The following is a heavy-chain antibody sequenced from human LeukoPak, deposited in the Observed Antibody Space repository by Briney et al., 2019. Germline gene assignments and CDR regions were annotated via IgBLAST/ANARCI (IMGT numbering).Heavy chain of an antibody. J-gene: IGHJ4*02. CDR2: ICGGGTT. CDR3: ATGVASGGPPMC. CDR1: GFTVRSNC. V-gene: IGHV3-53*01. Sequence: PGGSLRLSCAASGFTVRSNCMSWVRQAPGKGLKWVSAICGGGTTYYADSVKGRFTISRDNSKNTVYLQMNSLRAEDTAVYYCATGVASGGPPMCWGQGTLVTVSS. D-gene: IGHD6-13*01.